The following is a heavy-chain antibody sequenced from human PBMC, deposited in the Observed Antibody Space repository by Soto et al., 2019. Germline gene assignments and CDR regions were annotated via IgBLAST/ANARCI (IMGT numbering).Heavy chain of an antibody. CDR3: ASSMGRGGNDY. D-gene: IGHD3-10*01. J-gene: IGHJ4*02. V-gene: IGHV3-7*05. Sequence: VQLVESGGGLVQPGGSLRLSCAASGFTFSDYCMSWVRQAPGKGLECVANIKTDGSEKYYVDPVKGRFTISRDNAKNSLYLQMNSLRAEDTAVYYCASSMGRGGNDYWGQGTLVAVSS. CDR2: IKTDGSEK. CDR1: GFTFSDYC.